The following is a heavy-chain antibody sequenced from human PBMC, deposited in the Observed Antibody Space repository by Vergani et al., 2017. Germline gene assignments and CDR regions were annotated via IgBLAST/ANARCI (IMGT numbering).Heavy chain of an antibody. D-gene: IGHD3-3*01. CDR1: GFTFSSYA. CDR3: AKELRYDFWSGYYGPLDY. V-gene: IGHV3-23*01. CDR2: ISGSGGST. Sequence: EVQLLESGGGLVQPGGSLRLSCAASGFTFSSYAMSWVRQAPGKGLEWFSAISGSGGSTYYADSVKGRFTISRDNSKNTLYLQMNSLRAEDTAVYYCAKELRYDFWSGYYGPLDYWGQGTLVTVSS. J-gene: IGHJ4*02.